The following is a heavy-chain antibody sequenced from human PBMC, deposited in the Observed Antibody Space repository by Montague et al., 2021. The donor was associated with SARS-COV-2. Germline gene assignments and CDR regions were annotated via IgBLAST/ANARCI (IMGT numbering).Heavy chain of an antibody. CDR3: ARDYYDSTGLNWFDP. D-gene: IGHD3-22*01. Sequence: TLSLTCAASGGSIITGSNFYWGWIRQSAGKGLEWIGRIHSSGGTNYNPSLKSRLTMSVDSSANQFSLKLTSVTAADTAVYYCARDYYDSTGLNWFDPWGQGILVTVSS. CDR1: GGSIITGSNFY. CDR2: IHSSGGT. J-gene: IGHJ5*02. V-gene: IGHV4-61*02.